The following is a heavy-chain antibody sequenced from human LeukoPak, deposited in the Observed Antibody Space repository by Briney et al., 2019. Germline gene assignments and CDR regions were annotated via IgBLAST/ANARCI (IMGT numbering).Heavy chain of an antibody. V-gene: IGHV5-51*01. J-gene: IGHJ4*02. CDR3: ARRRISSVAGNYYFDY. D-gene: IGHD6-19*01. CDR1: GYSFTSYW. Sequence: GESLKISCKGSGYSFTSYWIGWVRQMPGKGLEWMGIIYPGDSDTRYSPSFQGQVTISADKSISTAYLQWSSPKASDTAMYYCARRRISSVAGNYYFDYWGQGTLVTVSP. CDR2: IYPGDSDT.